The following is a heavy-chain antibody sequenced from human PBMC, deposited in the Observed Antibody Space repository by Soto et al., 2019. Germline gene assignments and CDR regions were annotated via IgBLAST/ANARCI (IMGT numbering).Heavy chain of an antibody. V-gene: IGHV1-8*01. CDR3: ARGGALTAGYYYYDMDV. D-gene: IGHD2-21*02. CDR1: GYTFTDFD. J-gene: IGHJ6*03. Sequence: QEQLVQSGAEVKKPGASVKVSCKASGYTFTDFDITWVRQATGQGLEWMGWMNPRSGNTGFTDKFEGRVTLTRDTSTTTAYMELSDLTSEDTAVYFCARGGALTAGYYYYDMDVWGSGTAVTVSS. CDR2: MNPRSGNT.